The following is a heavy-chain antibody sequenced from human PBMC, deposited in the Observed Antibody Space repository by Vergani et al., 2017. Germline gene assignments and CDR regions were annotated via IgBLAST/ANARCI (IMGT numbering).Heavy chain of an antibody. CDR2: ISWNSGSI. V-gene: IGHV3-9*03. CDR3: AKDGGYDPYYYYGMDV. CDR1: GFTFYDYA. D-gene: IGHD5-12*01. J-gene: IGHJ6*02. Sequence: EVQLVESGGGLVQPGRSLRLSCAASGFTFYDYAMHWVRQAPGKGLEWVSGISWNSGSIGYADSVKGRFTISRDNAKNSLYLQMNSLRAEDMALYYCAKDGGYDPYYYYGMDVWGQGTTVTVSS.